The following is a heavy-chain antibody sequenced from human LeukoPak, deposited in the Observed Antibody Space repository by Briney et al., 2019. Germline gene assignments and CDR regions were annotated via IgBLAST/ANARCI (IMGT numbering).Heavy chain of an antibody. V-gene: IGHV3-23*01. CDR1: GFTFSSHV. D-gene: IGHD1-14*01. CDR3: AREREGTDAFDI. Sequence: GGSLRLSCAASGFTFSSHVMSWVRQAPGQGPEWVSSISDSGVITYYADSVKGRFTISRDNSKNTLYLQMNSLRAEDTAVYYCAREREGTDAFDIWGQGTMVTVSS. CDR2: ISDSGVIT. J-gene: IGHJ3*02.